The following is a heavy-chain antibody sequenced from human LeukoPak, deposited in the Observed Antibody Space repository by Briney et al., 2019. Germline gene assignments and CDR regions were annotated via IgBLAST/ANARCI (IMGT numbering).Heavy chain of an antibody. D-gene: IGHD3-22*01. Sequence: ASVKVSCKASGYTFTGYYMHWVRQAPGQGLEWMGWINPNSGGTNYAQKLQGRVTMTTDTSTSTAYMELRSLRSDDTAVYYCARGSPTYYYDSSGYSPWGQGTLVTVSS. V-gene: IGHV1-2*02. J-gene: IGHJ5*02. CDR1: GYTFTGYY. CDR3: ARGSPTYYYDSSGYSP. CDR2: INPNSGGT.